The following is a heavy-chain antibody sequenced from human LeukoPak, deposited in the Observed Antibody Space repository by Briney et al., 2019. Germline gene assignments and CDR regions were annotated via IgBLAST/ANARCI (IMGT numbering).Heavy chain of an antibody. CDR1: GGSVSSGSYY. V-gene: IGHV4-61*01. Sequence: SETLSHICTVSGGSVSSGSYYWSWIRQPPGKELEWIGYIYYSGSTNYNPSLKSRVTISVDTSKNQFSLKLSSVTAADTAVYYCSRLQFDWLSPGAFDIWGQGTMVTVSS. CDR3: SRLQFDWLSPGAFDI. CDR2: IYYSGST. J-gene: IGHJ3*02. D-gene: IGHD3-9*01.